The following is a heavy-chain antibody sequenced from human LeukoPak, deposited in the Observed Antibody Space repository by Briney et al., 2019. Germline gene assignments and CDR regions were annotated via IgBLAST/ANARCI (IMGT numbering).Heavy chain of an antibody. D-gene: IGHD4-23*01. V-gene: IGHV5-51*01. Sequence: GESLKISFKGFGYTFSSYWIAWVRQIPGKGLEWMRIIYPGDSDTRYSPSFRGQVTIPADKSISTAYLQWSSLKATDTGMYDCARRDYGGMHFYDWGEGTLVTASS. CDR3: ARRDYGGMHFYD. J-gene: IGHJ4*02. CDR2: IYPGDSDT. CDR1: GYTFSSYW.